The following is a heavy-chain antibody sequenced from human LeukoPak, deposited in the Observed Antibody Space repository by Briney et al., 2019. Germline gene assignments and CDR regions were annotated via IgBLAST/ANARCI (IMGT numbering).Heavy chain of an antibody. J-gene: IGHJ3*02. CDR3: AEIGPGDAFDI. V-gene: IGHV3-9*01. CDR2: ISWNSGSI. CDR1: GFTFDDYA. Sequence: GRSLRLSCAASGFTFDDYAMHWVRQAPGKGLEWVSGISWNSGSIGYADSVKGRFAISRDNAKNSLYLQMNSLRAEDTALYYCAEIGPGDAFDIWGQGTMVTVSS.